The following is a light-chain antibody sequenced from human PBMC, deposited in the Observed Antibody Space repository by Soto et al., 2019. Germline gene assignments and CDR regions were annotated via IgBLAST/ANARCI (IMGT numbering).Light chain of an antibody. J-gene: IGKJ4*01. Sequence: DIVMTQSPDSLAVSLGERATINCKSSQSVLYSSNNKNYLAWYQQKPGQPPKLLIYWASTRESGVPDRFSGSGSGTDFTLTISSRQADDVAVYYCQQYYSTPLTFGGGTKVEIK. CDR1: QSVLYSSNNKNY. V-gene: IGKV4-1*01. CDR3: QQYYSTPLT. CDR2: WAS.